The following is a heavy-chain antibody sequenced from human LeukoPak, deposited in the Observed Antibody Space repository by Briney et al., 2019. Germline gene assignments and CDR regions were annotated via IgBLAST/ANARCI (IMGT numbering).Heavy chain of an antibody. J-gene: IGHJ4*02. Sequence: PGRSLRLSCAASGFTLDDYAMHWVRQAPGKGLEWVSGISWNSGSIGYADSVKGRFTISRDNAKNSLYLQMNSLRAEDMALYYCAKSRFDYDSSGPIDYWGQGTLVTVSS. CDR2: ISWNSGSI. V-gene: IGHV3-9*03. CDR1: GFTLDDYA. CDR3: AKSRFDYDSSGPIDY. D-gene: IGHD3-22*01.